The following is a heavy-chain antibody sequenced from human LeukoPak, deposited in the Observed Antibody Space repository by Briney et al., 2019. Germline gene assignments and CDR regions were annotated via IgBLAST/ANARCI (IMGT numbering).Heavy chain of an antibody. D-gene: IGHD3-3*01. CDR1: GASISSSSYY. J-gene: IGHJ4*02. V-gene: IGHV4-39*02. Sequence: PSETLSLXCSVSGASISSSSYYWGWIRQTPVKGLEWIGSIYYSGITYYNPSLRSRVTISMDTSKNQFSLKLASVTAADTAVYYCAREVPIFGVETHNDLDYWGQGTLVTVSS. CDR3: AREVPIFGVETHNDLDY. CDR2: IYYSGIT.